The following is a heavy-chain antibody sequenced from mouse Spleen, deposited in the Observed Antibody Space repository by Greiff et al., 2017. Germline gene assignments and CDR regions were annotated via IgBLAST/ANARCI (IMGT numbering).Heavy chain of an antibody. V-gene: IGHV5-17*01. J-gene: IGHJ4*01. CDR2: ISSGSSTI. CDR3: ARNKILCAMDY. CDR1: GFTFSDYG. Sequence: EVMLVESGGGLVKPGGSLKLSCAASGFTFSDYGMHWVRQAPEKGLEWVAYISSGSSTIYYADTVKGRFTISRDNAKNTLFLQMTSLRSEDTAMYYCARNKILCAMDYWGQGTSVTVSS. D-gene: IGHD1-1*02.